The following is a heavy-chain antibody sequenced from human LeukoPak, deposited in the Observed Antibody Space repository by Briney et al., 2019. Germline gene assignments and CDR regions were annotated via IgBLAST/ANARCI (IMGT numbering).Heavy chain of an antibody. CDR3: ARSTYHDFWSGYYTGFLVDY. D-gene: IGHD3-3*01. CDR2: INHSGNT. J-gene: IGHJ4*02. Sequence: SETLSLTCAVYGGSFSGYSWSWIRQPPGKGLEWIGEINHSGNTNYNPSPKSRVTISVDTSKNQFSLKLSSVTAADTAVYYCARSTYHDFWSGYYTGFLVDYWGRGTLVTVSS. CDR1: GGSFSGYS. V-gene: IGHV4-34*01.